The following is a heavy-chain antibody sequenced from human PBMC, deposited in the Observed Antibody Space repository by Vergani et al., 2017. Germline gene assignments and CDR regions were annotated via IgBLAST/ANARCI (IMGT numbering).Heavy chain of an antibody. V-gene: IGHV3-23*01. CDR2: ITVSGESV. CDR3: TKGPMSCTSGSCPMGAFDI. J-gene: IGHJ3*02. D-gene: IGHD5-12*01. Sequence: EVQLLESGGGSAQPGESLRLSCVASGFTFTNFAMTWVRQAPGEGLEWVSGITVSGESVYYADSVKGRFTISRDDSKKMVYLQMNSLSAEDTAVYFCTKGPMSCTSGSCPMGAFDIWGQGTRVTVSS. CDR1: GFTFTNFA.